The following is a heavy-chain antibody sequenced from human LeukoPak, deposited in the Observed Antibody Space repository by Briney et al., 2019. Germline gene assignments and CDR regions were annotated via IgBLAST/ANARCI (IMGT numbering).Heavy chain of an antibody. J-gene: IGHJ4*03. CDR2: SYYHGST. CDR3: ASIISARPDF. V-gene: IGHV4-39*01. CDR1: GASITTSDHY. Sequence: SETLSLTCTVSGASITTSDHYWGWIRQSPEKGLEWIGSSYYHGSTYYNPSLRSRVTISLDTSANLFSLKLDSVTAADTAVYFCASIISARPDFWGHGVLVTVS. D-gene: IGHD6-6*01.